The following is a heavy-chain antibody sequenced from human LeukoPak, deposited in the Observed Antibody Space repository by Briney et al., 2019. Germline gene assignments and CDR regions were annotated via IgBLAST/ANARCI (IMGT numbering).Heavy chain of an antibody. J-gene: IGHJ6*03. CDR2: IDWDDDK. CDR3: ARTIQYPGDYYYMDV. D-gene: IGHD4-11*01. Sequence: SGPALVKPTQTLTLTCTFSGFSLSTSGMCVSWIRQPPGKALEWLARIDWDDDKYYSTSLKTRLTISKDTSKNQVVLTMTNMDPVGTATYYCARTIQYPGDYYYMDVWGKGTTVTVSS. V-gene: IGHV2-70*11. CDR1: GFSLSTSGMC.